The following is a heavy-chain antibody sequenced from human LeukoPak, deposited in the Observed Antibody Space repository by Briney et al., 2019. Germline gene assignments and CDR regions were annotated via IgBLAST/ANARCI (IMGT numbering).Heavy chain of an antibody. V-gene: IGHV3-66*01. Sequence: PGGSLRLSCAASGFTVSSNYMSWVRPAPGQGLEWVSAIYSGSSTAYADSVKDRFTISRDNSKNMLYLQMNSLRAEDTALYYCAKAEPPVTKAWGYYFDFWGQGSLVTVSS. D-gene: IGHD4-17*01. CDR3: AKAEPPVTKAWGYYFDF. CDR2: IYSGSST. J-gene: IGHJ4*02. CDR1: GFTVSSNY.